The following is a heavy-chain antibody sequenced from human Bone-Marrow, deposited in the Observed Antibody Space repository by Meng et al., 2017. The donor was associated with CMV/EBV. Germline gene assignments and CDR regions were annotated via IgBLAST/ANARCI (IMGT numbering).Heavy chain of an antibody. J-gene: IGHJ4*02. CDR3: ARDRRQWGGVYYSDY. Sequence: SVKVSCKASGGTFSSYAISWVRQAHGQGLEWMGGIIPIFGTANYAQKFQGRVTITTDESTSTAYMELSSLRSEDTAVYYCARDRRQWGGVYYSDYWGQGTLVTVSS. D-gene: IGHD6-19*01. CDR2: IIPIFGTA. V-gene: IGHV1-69*05. CDR1: GGTFSSYA.